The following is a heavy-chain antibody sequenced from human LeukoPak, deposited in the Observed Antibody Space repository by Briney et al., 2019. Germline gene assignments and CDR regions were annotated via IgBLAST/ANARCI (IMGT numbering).Heavy chain of an antibody. J-gene: IGHJ4*02. Sequence: GRSLRLSCAASAFSLNAYNMNWVRQAPGKGLEWVSSISYTGTYIYYADSVKGRFTISRDNAQNSLYLQMNSLRAEDTAIYYCVRDRGTYRPIDYWGQGTLVTVSS. D-gene: IGHD1-26*01. V-gene: IGHV3-21*04. CDR2: ISYTGTYI. CDR1: AFSLNAYN. CDR3: VRDRGTYRPIDY.